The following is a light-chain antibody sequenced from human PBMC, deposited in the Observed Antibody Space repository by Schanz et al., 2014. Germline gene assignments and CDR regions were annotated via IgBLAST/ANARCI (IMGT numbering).Light chain of an antibody. Sequence: DIQLTQSPSTLSASVGDRVTITCRARQSISGWLAWYQQKPGKAPNLLIYRASTLQSGVPSRVSGSGSRTVCTLAISGQEPDEVATYLCQQCGDYPHTFGEGTRGEIK. V-gene: IGKV1-5*03. J-gene: IGKJ4*01. CDR2: RAS. CDR1: QSISGW. CDR3: QQCGDYPHT.